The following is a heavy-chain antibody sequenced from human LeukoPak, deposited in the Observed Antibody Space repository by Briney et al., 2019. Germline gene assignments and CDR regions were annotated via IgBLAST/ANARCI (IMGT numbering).Heavy chain of an antibody. J-gene: IGHJ4*02. V-gene: IGHV3-7*01. CDR2: IKQDGSEK. CDR3: ARWSGWHRGGFDY. D-gene: IGHD6-19*01. CDR1: GFTFSSYW. Sequence: GGSLRLSCAASGFTFSSYWMSWVRQAPGRGLEWVANIKQDGSEKYYVDSVKGRFTISRDNAKNSLYLQMNSLRVEDTAVYNCARWSGWHRGGFDYWGQGTLVTVSS.